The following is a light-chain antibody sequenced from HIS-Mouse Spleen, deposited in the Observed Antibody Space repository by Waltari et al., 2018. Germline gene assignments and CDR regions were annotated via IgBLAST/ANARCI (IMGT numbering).Light chain of an antibody. CDR3: SSYTSSSTLV. CDR1: SSDVGGYNY. CDR2: DVS. V-gene: IGLV2-14*03. Sequence: QSALTQPASVSGSPGQSITISCTGTSSDVGGYNYVSWYQQHPGKAPKLMNYDVSNRPPGVSNRFSGSKSGNTASLTISGLQAEDEADYYCSSYTSSSTLVFGGGTKLTVL. J-gene: IGLJ2*01.